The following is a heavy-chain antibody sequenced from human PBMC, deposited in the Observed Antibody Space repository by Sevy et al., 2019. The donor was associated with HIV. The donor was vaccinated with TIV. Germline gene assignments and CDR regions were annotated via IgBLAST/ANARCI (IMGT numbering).Heavy chain of an antibody. V-gene: IGHV4-61*02. CDR3: ARDKRFLNDAFDV. CDR2: IYTSGSP. Sequence: SETLSLTCTVSGDSIRSGSYYWSWFRQPAGTGLEWIGRIYTSGSPKYNPSLESRVTISADTSKNQFSLELSSVTAADTAIYYCARDKRFLNDAFDVWGQGTMVTVSS. J-gene: IGHJ3*01. CDR1: GDSIRSGSYY. D-gene: IGHD3-10*01.